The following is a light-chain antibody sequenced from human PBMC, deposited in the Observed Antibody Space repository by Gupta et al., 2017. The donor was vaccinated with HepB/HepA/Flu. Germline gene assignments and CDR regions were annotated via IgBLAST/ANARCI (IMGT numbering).Light chain of an antibody. J-gene: IGKJ3*01. CDR3: QQRDSTPFT. CDR1: QSISSY. V-gene: IGKV1-39*01. Sequence: DIQMTQSPSSLSASVGDRVTITCRASQSISSYLNWYQQKPGKAPKLLIYAASRLQSGVPSRCSGSGSGTXFTLTIXMLPPEDFATDCCQQRDSTPFTCGXGTKVDIK. CDR2: AAS.